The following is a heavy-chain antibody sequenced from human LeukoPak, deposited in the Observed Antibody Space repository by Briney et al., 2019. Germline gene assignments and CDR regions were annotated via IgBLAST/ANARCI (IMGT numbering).Heavy chain of an antibody. Sequence: GGSLRLSCAASGFTFSSYAMHWVRQAPGKGLEYVSAISSDGGSTYYANSVKGRFTISRDNSKNTLYLQMGSLRAEDMAVYYCARSYALHYFDYWGQGTLVTVSS. CDR3: ARSYALHYFDY. CDR1: GFTFSSYA. V-gene: IGHV3-64*01. D-gene: IGHD4-17*01. J-gene: IGHJ4*02. CDR2: ISSDGGST.